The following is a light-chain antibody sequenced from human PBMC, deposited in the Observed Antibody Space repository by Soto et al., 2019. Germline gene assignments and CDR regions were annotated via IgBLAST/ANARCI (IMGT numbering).Light chain of an antibody. Sequence: QSVLTQPASVSGAPGQRVTISCTGSSSNIGVPYDVHWYQQVPGTAPKVLIYGNNNRPSGVPDRFSGSKSGTSASLAITGLQAEDEADYYCQSYDTSLSSWVFGGGTQLTVL. CDR2: GNN. CDR1: SSNIGVPYD. V-gene: IGLV1-40*01. CDR3: QSYDTSLSSWV. J-gene: IGLJ3*02.